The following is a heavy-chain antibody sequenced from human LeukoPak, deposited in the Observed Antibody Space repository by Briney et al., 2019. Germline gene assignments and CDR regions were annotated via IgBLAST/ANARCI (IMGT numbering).Heavy chain of an antibody. J-gene: IGHJ6*03. CDR3: ARGSRSYYYYYMDV. V-gene: IGHV1-8*03. CDR2: MNPSSGNT. Sequence: ASVKVSCKASGYTFTSYDINWVRQATGQGLEWMGWMNPSSGNTGYAQKFQGRVTITRNTSISTAYMELSSLRSEDTAVYYCARGSRSYYYYYMDVWGKGTTVTVSS. CDR1: GYTFTSYD.